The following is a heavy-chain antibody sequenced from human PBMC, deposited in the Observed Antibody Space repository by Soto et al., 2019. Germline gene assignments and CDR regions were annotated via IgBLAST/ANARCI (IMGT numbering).Heavy chain of an antibody. D-gene: IGHD2-15*01. J-gene: IGHJ6*02. V-gene: IGHV1-58*01. Sequence: AVKVSCKACGFTFTSSAVQWVRQARGQRLEWIGWIVVGSGNTNYAQKFQERVTITRDMSTSTAYMELSSLRSEDTAVYYCAARLPLIGYCSGGSCPTGGMDVWGQGTTVTVSS. CDR2: IVVGSGNT. CDR3: AARLPLIGYCSGGSCPTGGMDV. CDR1: GFTFTSSA.